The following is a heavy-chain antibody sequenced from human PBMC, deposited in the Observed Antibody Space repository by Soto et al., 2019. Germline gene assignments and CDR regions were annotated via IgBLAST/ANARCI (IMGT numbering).Heavy chain of an antibody. J-gene: IGHJ6*02. CDR2: NDQSGGT. D-gene: IGHD3-16*01. V-gene: IGHV4-34*01. CDR1: DASRRDQS. CDR3: AKEDSYAWSGEGFDV. Sequence: ETLSSSGAAVDASRRDQSENLIHASPGKVLEWISDNDQSGGTNYNPYLKSRAIISDDTSKNQFSLKLTSVTAADTAVYYCAKEDSYAWSGEGFDVWGQRTTVTVSS.